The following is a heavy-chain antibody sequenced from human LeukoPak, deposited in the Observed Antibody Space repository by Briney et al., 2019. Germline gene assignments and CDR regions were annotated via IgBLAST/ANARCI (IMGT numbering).Heavy chain of an antibody. CDR3: TTHIHYDSSGYYYESHY. D-gene: IGHD3-22*01. V-gene: IGHV3-15*01. Sequence: GGSLRLSCAASGFTFSNAWMSWVRQAPGKGLEWVGRIKSKTDGGRTDYAAPVKGRFTISRDDSKNTLYLQMNSLKTEDTAVYYCTTHIHYDSSGYYYESHYWGQGTLVTVSS. CDR1: GFTFSNAW. J-gene: IGHJ4*02. CDR2: IKSKTDGGRT.